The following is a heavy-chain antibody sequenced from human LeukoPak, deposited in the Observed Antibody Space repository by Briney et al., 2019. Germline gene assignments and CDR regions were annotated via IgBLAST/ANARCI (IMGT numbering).Heavy chain of an antibody. CDR3: ARVGVYTNYPFDY. Sequence: PSETLSLTCTVSGGSITSGGYYWSWIRQHPGKGPEWIGYIYHSGSTYYNPSLKSRVTISVDTSKNQFSLKLSSVTAADTAVYYCARVGVYTNYPFDYWGQGTLVTVSS. J-gene: IGHJ4*02. CDR1: GGSITSGGYY. V-gene: IGHV4-31*03. D-gene: IGHD4-11*01. CDR2: IYHSGST.